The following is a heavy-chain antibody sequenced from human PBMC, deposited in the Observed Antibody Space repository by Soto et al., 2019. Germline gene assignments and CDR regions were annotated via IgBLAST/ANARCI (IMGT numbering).Heavy chain of an antibody. CDR3: ARGHVAAPAGICDY. CDR2: IYSGGST. D-gene: IGHD6-13*01. J-gene: IGHJ4*02. CDR1: GFTVSSNF. V-gene: IGHV3-53*01. Sequence: EVQRVESGGGVIQPGGSLTLSRAASGFTVSSNFTYWVRQAPGKGLEWVSLIYSGGSTYYADSVKGRFTISRDNSRKTLHHQMNSLRADDTAVSYCARGHVAAPAGICDYCGQGTLVTVST.